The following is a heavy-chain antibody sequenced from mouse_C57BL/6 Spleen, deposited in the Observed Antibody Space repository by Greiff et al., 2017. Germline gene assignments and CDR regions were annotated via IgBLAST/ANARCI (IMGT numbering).Heavy chain of an antibody. D-gene: IGHD3-2*02. CDR1: GFTFSSYG. V-gene: IGHV5-6*01. Sequence: EVQLQQSGGDLVKPGGSLKLSCAASGFTFSSYGMSWVRQTPDKRLEWVATISSGGSYTYYPDSVKGRFTISRDNAKNTLYLQMSSLKSEDTAMYYCARRDSSGPPFAYWGQGTLVTVSA. CDR3: ARRDSSGPPFAY. J-gene: IGHJ3*01. CDR2: ISSGGSYT.